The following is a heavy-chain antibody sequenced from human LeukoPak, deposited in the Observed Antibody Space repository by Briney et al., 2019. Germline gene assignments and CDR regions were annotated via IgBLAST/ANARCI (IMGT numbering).Heavy chain of an antibody. CDR2: ISSSSSYI. Sequence: GGSLRLSCAASGFTFSSYSMNWVRQAPGKGLEWVSSISSSSSYIYYADSVKGRFTISRDNAKNSLYLQMNSLRAEDTAVYYCARDNGGLWSAVDGMDVWGQGTTVTVSS. D-gene: IGHD2-8*02. V-gene: IGHV3-21*01. CDR3: ARDNGGLWSAVDGMDV. CDR1: GFTFSSYS. J-gene: IGHJ6*02.